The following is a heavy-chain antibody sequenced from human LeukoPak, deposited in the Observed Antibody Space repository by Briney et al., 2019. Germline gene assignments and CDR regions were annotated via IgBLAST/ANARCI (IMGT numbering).Heavy chain of an antibody. V-gene: IGHV3-30*02. D-gene: IGHD5-24*01. CDR3: AKVIQRDEDYYYYGMDV. Sequence: PGGSLRLSCAASGFTFSSYGMHWVRQAPGKGLEWVAVIWYDGSNKYYADSVKGRFTISRDNSKNTLYLQMNSLRAEDTAVYYCAKVIQRDEDYYYYGMDVWGQGTTVTVSS. CDR2: IWYDGSNK. J-gene: IGHJ6*02. CDR1: GFTFSSYG.